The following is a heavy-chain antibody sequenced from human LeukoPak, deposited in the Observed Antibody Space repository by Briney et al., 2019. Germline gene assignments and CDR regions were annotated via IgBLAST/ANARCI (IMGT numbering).Heavy chain of an antibody. V-gene: IGHV3-48*01. J-gene: IGHJ4*02. D-gene: IGHD3-22*01. CDR1: GFTFSTYS. CDR2: IGTSSSTI. Sequence: HPGGSLRLSCAASGFTFSTYSMTWVRQAPGKGLEWLSCIGTSSSTIYYADSVKGRSTISRDNSKNTLYLQMNSLRAEDTALYYCAREYYYDSSGYYPFDYWGQGTLVTVSS. CDR3: AREYYYDSSGYYPFDY.